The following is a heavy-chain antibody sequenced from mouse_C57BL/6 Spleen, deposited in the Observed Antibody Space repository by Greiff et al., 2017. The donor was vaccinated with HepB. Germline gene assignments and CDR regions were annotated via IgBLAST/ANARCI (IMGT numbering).Heavy chain of an antibody. CDR3: ARRGGSSYAMDY. J-gene: IGHJ4*01. D-gene: IGHD1-1*01. CDR1: GFTFSDYY. Sequence: EVQRVESGGGLVQPGGSLKLSCAASGFTFSDYYMYWVRQTPEKRLEWVAYISNGGGSTYYPDTVKGRFTISRDNAKNTLYLQMSRLKSEDTAMYYCARRGGSSYAMDYWGQGTSVTVSS. CDR2: ISNGGGST. V-gene: IGHV5-12*01.